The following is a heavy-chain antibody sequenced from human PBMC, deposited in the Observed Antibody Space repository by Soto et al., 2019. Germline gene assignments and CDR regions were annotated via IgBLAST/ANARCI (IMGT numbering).Heavy chain of an antibody. CDR1: GFTFSSYA. J-gene: IGHJ4*02. D-gene: IGHD6-13*01. V-gene: IGHV3-23*01. CDR3: ANLDSSSWYQYFDY. Sequence: GGSLRLSCAASGFTFSSYAMSWVRQAPGKGLEWVSAISGSGGSTYYADSVKGRFTISRDNSKNTLYLQMNSLRAEDTAVYYCANLDSSSWYQYFDYWGQGTLVTVSS. CDR2: ISGSGGST.